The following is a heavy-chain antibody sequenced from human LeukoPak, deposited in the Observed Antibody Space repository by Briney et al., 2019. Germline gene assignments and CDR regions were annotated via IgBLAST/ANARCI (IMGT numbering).Heavy chain of an antibody. Sequence: GGPLRLSCAASGFTFSTYAMDWVRQAPGKGLEWVSRISGSGGSTYYADSVKGRFTISRDNSKNTLYLQMNSLRAEDTAIYYCAKYRTGPPYGLDVWGQGTTVTVSS. V-gene: IGHV3-23*01. D-gene: IGHD4-11*01. CDR2: ISGSGGST. CDR3: AKYRTGPPYGLDV. J-gene: IGHJ6*02. CDR1: GFTFSTYA.